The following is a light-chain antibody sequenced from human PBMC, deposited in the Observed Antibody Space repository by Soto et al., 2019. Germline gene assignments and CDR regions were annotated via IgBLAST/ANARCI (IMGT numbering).Light chain of an antibody. CDR3: CSYAGSYILV. V-gene: IGLV2-11*01. CDR1: SSDVGRYNY. J-gene: IGLJ3*02. CDR2: GVD. Sequence: QSALTQPRSVSGSPGQSVTISCTGTSSDVGRYNYVSWYQHHPGKAPKLMIYGVDERPSGVPDRFSGSKSGNTASLTISGLQAEDEADYHCCSYAGSYILVFGGGT.